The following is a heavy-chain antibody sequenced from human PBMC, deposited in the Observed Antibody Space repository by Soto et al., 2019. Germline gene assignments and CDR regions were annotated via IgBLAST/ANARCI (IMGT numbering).Heavy chain of an antibody. CDR3: ARAYCSSTSCYAGSYGMDV. Sequence: EVQLVESGGGLVKPGGSLRLSCAASGFTFSSYSMNWVRQAPGKGLEWVSSISSSSSYIYYADSVKGRFTISRDNAKNSLYLQMNRLRDEDTAVYYCARAYCSSTSCYAGSYGMDVWGQGTTVTVSS. V-gene: IGHV3-21*01. CDR2: ISSSSSYI. J-gene: IGHJ6*02. CDR1: GFTFSSYS. D-gene: IGHD2-2*01.